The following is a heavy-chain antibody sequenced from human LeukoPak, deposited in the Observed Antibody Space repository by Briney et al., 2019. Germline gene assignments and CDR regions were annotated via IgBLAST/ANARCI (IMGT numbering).Heavy chain of an antibody. D-gene: IGHD6-13*01. CDR1: GFTFSSYA. V-gene: IGHV3-23*01. Sequence: SGGSLRLSCGASGFTFSSYAMSWVRQAPGKGLEWVSAITGSGGTTFYPDSVKGRFTISRDNSKETLYLQMNSLRDEDTAVYYCAKDLSSTWPDAFDIWGQGTMVTVSS. CDR3: AKDLSSTWPDAFDI. J-gene: IGHJ3*02. CDR2: ITGSGGTT.